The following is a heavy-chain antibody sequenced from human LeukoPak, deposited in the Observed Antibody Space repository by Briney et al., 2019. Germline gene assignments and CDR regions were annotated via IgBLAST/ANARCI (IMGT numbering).Heavy chain of an antibody. CDR1: GYSISSGYY. V-gene: IGHV4-38-2*01. Sequence: PSETLSLTCAVSGYSISSGYYWGWIRQPPGKGLEWIGSIYHGGSTYYNPSLKSRVTISVDTSKNQFSLKLSSVTAADTAVYYCARHLFYYYYYMDVWGKGTTVTVSS. J-gene: IGHJ6*03. CDR2: IYHGGST. CDR3: ARHLFYYYYYMDV.